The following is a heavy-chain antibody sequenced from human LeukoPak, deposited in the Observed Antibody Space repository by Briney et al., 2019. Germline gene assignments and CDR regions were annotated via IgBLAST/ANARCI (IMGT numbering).Heavy chain of an antibody. D-gene: IGHD4-11*01. CDR2: IYYSGST. Sequence: PSETLSLTCTVSGGSISSYYWSWIRQPPGKGLEWIGYIYYSGSTNYNPSLKSRVTISVDTSKNQFSLKLSSVTAADTAVYYCARVGDDYSNYYFDYWGPGTLVTVSS. CDR1: GGSISSYY. J-gene: IGHJ4*02. CDR3: ARVGDDYSNYYFDY. V-gene: IGHV4-59*01.